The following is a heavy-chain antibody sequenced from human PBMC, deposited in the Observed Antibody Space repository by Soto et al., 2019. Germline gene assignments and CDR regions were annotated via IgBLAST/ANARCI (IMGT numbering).Heavy chain of an antibody. CDR2: IYYRGST. D-gene: IGHD4-17*01. CDR1: GGSISSGGYY. J-gene: IGHJ4*02. Sequence: QVQLQESGPGLVKPSQTLSLTCTVSGGSISSGGYYWSWIRQHPGKGLEWIGYIYYRGSTYDNPSLKGRVTIAVGTSKNQCSLKLSSVTAADTAVYYCARDPLDYGDYEFPNWGQGTLVTVSS. CDR3: ARDPLDYGDYEFPN. V-gene: IGHV4-31*03.